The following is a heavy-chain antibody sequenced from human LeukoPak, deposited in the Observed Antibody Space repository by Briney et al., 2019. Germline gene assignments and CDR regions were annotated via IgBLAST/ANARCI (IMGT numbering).Heavy chain of an antibody. D-gene: IGHD5-18*01. CDR2: ISYDGSNK. CDR3: ARVGYSYDFSYYYYMDV. Sequence: GGSLRLSCAASGFTFSSYAMHWVRQAPGKGLEWVAVISYDGSNKYYADSVKGRFTISRDNSKNTLYLQMNSLRAEDTAVYYCARVGYSYDFSYYYYMDVWGKGTTGTVSS. CDR1: GFTFSSYA. V-gene: IGHV3-30*01. J-gene: IGHJ6*03.